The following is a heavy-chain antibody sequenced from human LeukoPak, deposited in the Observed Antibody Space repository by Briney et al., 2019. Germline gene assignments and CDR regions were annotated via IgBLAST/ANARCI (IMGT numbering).Heavy chain of an antibody. D-gene: IGHD4-17*01. CDR3: ARRTVTYYYYMDV. CDR1: GGSISSYY. Sequence: SETLSLTCTVSGGSISSYYWSWIRQPPGKGLEWTGYIYTSGSTNYNPSLKSRVTISVDTSKNQFSLKLSSVTAADTAVYYCARRTVTYYYYMDVWGKGTTVTVSS. J-gene: IGHJ6*03. V-gene: IGHV4-4*09. CDR2: IYTSGST.